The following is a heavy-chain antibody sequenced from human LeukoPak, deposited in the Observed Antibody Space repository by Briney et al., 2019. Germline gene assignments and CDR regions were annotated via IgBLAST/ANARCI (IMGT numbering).Heavy chain of an antibody. CDR2: ISGSGGST. D-gene: IGHD3-10*01. Sequence: GGSLRLSCAASGFTFSSYAMSWVRQAPGKGLEWVSAISGSGGSTYYADSVKGRFTISRDNSKNTLYLQMNSLRTEDTALYYCAKDLGVGEFAFDIWGQGTMVTVSS. CDR3: AKDLGVGEFAFDI. V-gene: IGHV3-23*01. J-gene: IGHJ3*02. CDR1: GFTFSSYA.